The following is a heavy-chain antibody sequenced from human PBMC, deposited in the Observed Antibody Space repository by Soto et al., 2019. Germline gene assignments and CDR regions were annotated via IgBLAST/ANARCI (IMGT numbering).Heavy chain of an antibody. CDR3: ARLGGIVDTGTWIQ. V-gene: IGHV5-51*01. CDR1: GYRFSTYW. D-gene: IGHD1-26*01. CDR2: IYPGDSDT. J-gene: IGHJ4*02. Sequence: GESLKISCKASGYRFSTYWIGWVRQRPGKGPEWMAIIYPGDSDTRENPSFQGQVTISADKSSNTVHLQWRSLKASDTAIYYCARLGGIVDTGTWIQWGQGTPVTRLL.